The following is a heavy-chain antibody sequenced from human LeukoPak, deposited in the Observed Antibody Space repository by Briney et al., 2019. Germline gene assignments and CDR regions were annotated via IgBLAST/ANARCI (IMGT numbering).Heavy chain of an antibody. D-gene: IGHD6-13*01. Sequence: ASVKVSFKASGYTFTGYYMHWVGQAPGQELEGLGWINPNSGGTNYAQKFQGRVTMTRDTSISTAYMELSRLRSDDTAVYYCARAKQGSSSWTNTFDYWGQGTLVTVSS. J-gene: IGHJ4*02. CDR1: GYTFTGYY. CDR3: ARAKQGSSSWTNTFDY. V-gene: IGHV1-2*02. CDR2: INPNSGGT.